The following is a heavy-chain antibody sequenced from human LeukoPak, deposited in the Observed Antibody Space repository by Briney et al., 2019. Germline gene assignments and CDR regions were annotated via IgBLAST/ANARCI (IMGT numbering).Heavy chain of an antibody. CDR3: ARGLTGMMDSDY. Sequence: ASVKVSCKASGYTFTSYDISWVRQAPGQGLEWMGWINTYNGNTNYAQSLQGRLTMTTDTSTSTVHMDLRSLVSDDTAVYYCARGLTGMMDSDYWGQGTLVAVSS. J-gene: IGHJ4*02. D-gene: IGHD7-27*01. CDR2: INTYNGNT. CDR1: GYTFTSYD. V-gene: IGHV1-18*01.